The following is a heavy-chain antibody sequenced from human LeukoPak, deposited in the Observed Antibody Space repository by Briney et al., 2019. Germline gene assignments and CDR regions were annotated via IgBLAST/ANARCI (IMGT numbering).Heavy chain of an antibody. V-gene: IGHV1-69*05. CDR2: IIPIFGTA. D-gene: IGHD5-12*01. CDR1: GGTFSIYA. Sequence: GASVKVSCKASGGTFSIYAISWVRQAPGQGLEWMGRIIPIFGTANYAQKFQGRVTITTDESTSTAYMELSSLRSEDTAVYYCAGQGGYDYSWGQGTLVTVSS. CDR3: AGQGGYDYS. J-gene: IGHJ4*02.